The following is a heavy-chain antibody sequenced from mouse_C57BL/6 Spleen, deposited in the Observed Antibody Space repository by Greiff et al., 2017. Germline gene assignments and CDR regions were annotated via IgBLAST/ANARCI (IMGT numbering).Heavy chain of an antibody. CDR3: AKEYSNYVGAWFAY. V-gene: IGHV1-7*01. D-gene: IGHD2-5*01. CDR2: IHPSSGYT. J-gene: IGHJ3*01. Sequence: QVQLQQSGAELAKPGASVKLSCKASGYTFPSYWMHWVKQRPGQGLEWIGYIHPSSGYTKYNQKFKDKATLTVDKSSSTAYMQLSSLTYEDSAVXYCAKEYSNYVGAWFAYWGQGTLVTVSA. CDR1: GYTFPSYW.